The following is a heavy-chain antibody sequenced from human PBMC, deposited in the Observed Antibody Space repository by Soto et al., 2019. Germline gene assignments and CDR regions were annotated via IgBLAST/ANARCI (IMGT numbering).Heavy chain of an antibody. Sequence: GGSLRLSCSASGFTFSIYAMHWVRQAPGKGLEYVSSISINGGSTHYADSVKGRFTISRDSSKNTQYLQMSSLRADDTALYYCVKGEYYYDSSGYYPFDYWGQGT. V-gene: IGHV3-64D*06. CDR3: VKGEYYYDSSGYYPFDY. J-gene: IGHJ4*02. CDR1: GFTFSIYA. D-gene: IGHD3-22*01. CDR2: ISINGGST.